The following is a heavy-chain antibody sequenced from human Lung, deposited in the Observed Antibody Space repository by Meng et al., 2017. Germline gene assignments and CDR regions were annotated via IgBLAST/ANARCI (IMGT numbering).Heavy chain of an antibody. J-gene: IGHJ4*02. CDR1: VASIRDGNG. Sequence: RRRVLGPRWLKPSEPLPLTCLVSVASIRDGNGCGWVRQPPGKGLEWIGEISHSVNTNYSPSFRGRVTMSVGRSRDQFSLELNSVTAADTAVYFCARNGAYCLHSWGQGTLFTVSS. CDR2: ISHSVNT. V-gene: IGHV4-4*02. D-gene: IGHD4-17*01. CDR3: ARNGAYCLHS.